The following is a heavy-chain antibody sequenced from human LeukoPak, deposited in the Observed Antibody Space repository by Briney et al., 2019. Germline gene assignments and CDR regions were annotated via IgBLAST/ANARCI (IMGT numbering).Heavy chain of an antibody. D-gene: IGHD1-26*01. J-gene: IGHJ6*03. CDR2: IYTSGST. Sequence: SETLSLTCTVSGGSISSYYWSWIRQPPGKGLEWIGYIYTSGSTNYNPSLKSRVTISVDTSKNQFSLELSSVTAADTAVYYCAREVGATTGNYMDVWGKGTTVTVSS. CDR3: AREVGATTGNYMDV. V-gene: IGHV4-4*09. CDR1: GGSISSYY.